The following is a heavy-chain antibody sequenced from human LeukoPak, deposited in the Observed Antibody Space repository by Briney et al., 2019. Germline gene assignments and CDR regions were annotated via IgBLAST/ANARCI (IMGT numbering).Heavy chain of an antibody. Sequence: GGSLTLSCAASEFAFSVYEMYWVRQAPGKGLEWVSYISSSGGTRYYADSVKGRFTISRDNAENSLYLQMNSLRAEDTAVYYCTTLTVASSFDYWGQGALVTVSS. D-gene: IGHD6-19*01. CDR3: TTLTVASSFDY. CDR1: EFAFSVYE. CDR2: ISSSGGTR. V-gene: IGHV3-48*03. J-gene: IGHJ4*02.